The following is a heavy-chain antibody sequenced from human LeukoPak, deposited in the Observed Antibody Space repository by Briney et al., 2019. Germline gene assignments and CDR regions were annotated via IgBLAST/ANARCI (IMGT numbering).Heavy chain of an antibody. CDR3: ARGLSSWYLGY. J-gene: IGHJ4*02. CDR1: GGSISSSSRY. V-gene: IGHV4-39*07. Sequence: SETLSLTCTVSGGSISSSSRYWGWIRQPPGKGLEWIGEINHSGSTNYNPSLKSRVTISVDTSKNQFSLKLSSVTAADTAVYYCARGLSSWYLGYWGQGTLVTVSS. CDR2: INHSGST. D-gene: IGHD6-13*01.